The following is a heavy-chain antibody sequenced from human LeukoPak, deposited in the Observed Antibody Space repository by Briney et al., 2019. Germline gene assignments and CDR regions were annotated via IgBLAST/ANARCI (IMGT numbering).Heavy chain of an antibody. CDR1: GFTFSSYA. Sequence: GGSLRLSCAASGFTFSSYAMSWVRQAPGKGLEWVSAISGSGGSTYYADSVKGRFTISRDNSKNTVDLQMNSLRVEDTAVYYCAKDYVSEDGYWDFDYWGQGTLVTVSS. D-gene: IGHD5-24*01. V-gene: IGHV3-23*01. J-gene: IGHJ4*02. CDR2: ISGSGGST. CDR3: AKDYVSEDGYWDFDY.